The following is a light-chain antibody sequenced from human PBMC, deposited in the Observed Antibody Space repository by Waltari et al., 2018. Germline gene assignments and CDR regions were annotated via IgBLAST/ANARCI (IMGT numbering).Light chain of an antibody. CDR1: SSDLGGYNY. V-gene: IGLV2-11*01. Sequence: QSALTQPRSVSGSPGQSVTISCTGTSSDLGGYNYVYWYQQHPGKAPKLMIYDVSKRPSGVPDRFSGSKSGNTASLTISGLQAEDEADYYCCSYAGSYTFVVFGGGTKLTVL. CDR3: CSYAGSYTFVV. J-gene: IGLJ2*01. CDR2: DVS.